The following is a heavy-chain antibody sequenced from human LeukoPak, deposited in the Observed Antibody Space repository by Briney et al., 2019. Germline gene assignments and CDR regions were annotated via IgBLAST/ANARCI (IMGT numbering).Heavy chain of an antibody. CDR3: ARDIKDGSGWLIVMY. D-gene: IGHD6-19*01. V-gene: IGHV1-2*02. J-gene: IGHJ4*02. Sequence: ASVKVSCKASGYTFTGYYMHWVRQAPGQGLEWMGWINPNSGGTNYAQKFQGRVTMTRDTSISTAYMEPSRLRSDDTAVYYCARDIKDGSGWLIVMYWGQGTLVTVSS. CDR2: INPNSGGT. CDR1: GYTFTGYY.